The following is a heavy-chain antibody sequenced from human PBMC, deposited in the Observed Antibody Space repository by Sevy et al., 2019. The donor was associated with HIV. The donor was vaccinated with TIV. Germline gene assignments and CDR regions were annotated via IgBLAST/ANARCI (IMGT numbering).Heavy chain of an antibody. CDR3: VSLFLSYRSGWSYFDY. CDR1: GFIVNHKY. Sequence: GGSLRLSCAISGFIVNHKYIIWVRQAPGKGLEWVSVIFSSGSTYYADSAKGRFTISRDNSKNTVYLQMNSVRAEDTAVYYCVSLFLSYRSGWSYFDYWGQGTLVTVSS. CDR2: IFSSGST. J-gene: IGHJ4*02. V-gene: IGHV3-66*02. D-gene: IGHD6-19*01.